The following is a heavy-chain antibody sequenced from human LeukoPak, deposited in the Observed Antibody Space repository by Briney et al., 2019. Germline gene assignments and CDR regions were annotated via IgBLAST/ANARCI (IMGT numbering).Heavy chain of an antibody. D-gene: IGHD3-10*01. J-gene: IGHJ4*02. Sequence: ASVKVSCKASGGTFSSYAISWVRQAPGQGLEWMGRIIPIFGTANYAQKFQGRATITTDESTSTAYMELSSLRSEDTAVYYCASGITMVRGVILSPLDYWGQGTLVTVSS. CDR1: GGTFSSYA. CDR2: IIPIFGTA. V-gene: IGHV1-69*05. CDR3: ASGITMVRGVILSPLDY.